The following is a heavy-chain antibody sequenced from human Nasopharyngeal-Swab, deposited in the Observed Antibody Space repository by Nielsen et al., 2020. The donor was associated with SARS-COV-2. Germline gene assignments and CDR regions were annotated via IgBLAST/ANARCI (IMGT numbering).Heavy chain of an antibody. Sequence: GESLKISCAASGFTFSSYSMNWVRQAPGKGLEWVSSISSSSSYIYYADSVKGRFTISRDNAKNSLYLQMNSLRAEDTAVYYCARAGIAAVEDYWGQGTLVTVSS. CDR1: GFTFSSYS. D-gene: IGHD6-13*01. CDR3: ARAGIAAVEDY. CDR2: ISSSSSYI. V-gene: IGHV3-21*01. J-gene: IGHJ4*02.